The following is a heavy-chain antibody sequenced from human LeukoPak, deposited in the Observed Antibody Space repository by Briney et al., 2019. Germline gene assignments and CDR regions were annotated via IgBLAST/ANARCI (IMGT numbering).Heavy chain of an antibody. J-gene: IGHJ3*02. D-gene: IGHD3-22*01. CDR3: ARDRDSSGYSNDAFDI. Sequence: GGSLRLSCAASGFIFSNYAMSWVRQAPGKGLQWVSAFSGSGGSTYYADSVKGRFTISRDNAKNSLYLQMNSLRAEDTALYYCARDRDSSGYSNDAFDIWGQGTMVTVSS. CDR2: FSGSGGST. CDR1: GFIFSNYA. V-gene: IGHV3-23*01.